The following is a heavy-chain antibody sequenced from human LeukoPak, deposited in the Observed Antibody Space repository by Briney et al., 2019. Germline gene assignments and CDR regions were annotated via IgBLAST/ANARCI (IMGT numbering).Heavy chain of an antibody. CDR1: GYTFTSYG. J-gene: IGHJ3*02. CDR2: ISAYNGNT. CDR3: AKQDVDTAMEGYGFDI. D-gene: IGHD5-18*01. V-gene: IGHV1-18*01. Sequence: ASVKVSCKASGYTFTSYGISWVRQAPGQGLEWMGWISAYNGNTNYAQKLQGRVTMTTDTSTSTAYMELRSLRSDDTAVYYCAKQDVDTAMEGYGFDIWGQGTMVTVSS.